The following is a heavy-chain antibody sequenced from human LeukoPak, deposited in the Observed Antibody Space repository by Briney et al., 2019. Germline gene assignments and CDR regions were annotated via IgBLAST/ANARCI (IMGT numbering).Heavy chain of an antibody. Sequence: SETLSLTCTVSGGSISSHYWSWIRQAPGKGLECIGYIYISGATNYTPSLRSRVTLSLDPSRNQFSLRMTSVTAADTAVYYCARTARVFDSWGPGILVTVSS. D-gene: IGHD3-10*01. CDR2: IYISGAT. V-gene: IGHV4-4*09. CDR3: ARTARVFDS. CDR1: GGSISSHY. J-gene: IGHJ4*02.